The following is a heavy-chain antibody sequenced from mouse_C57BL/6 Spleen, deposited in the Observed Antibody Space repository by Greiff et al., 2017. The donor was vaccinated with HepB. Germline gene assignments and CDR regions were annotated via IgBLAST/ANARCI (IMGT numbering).Heavy chain of an antibody. J-gene: IGHJ3*01. CDR3: ASPDGYYPSFAY. CDR2: INPNNGGT. V-gene: IGHV1-26*01. CDR1: GYTFTDYY. Sequence: VQLQQSGPELVKPGASVKISCKASGYTFTDYYMNWVKQSHGKSLEWIGDINPNNGGTSYNQKFKGKATLTVDKSSSTAYMELRSLTSEDSAVYYCASPDGYYPSFAYWGQGTLVTVSA. D-gene: IGHD2-3*01.